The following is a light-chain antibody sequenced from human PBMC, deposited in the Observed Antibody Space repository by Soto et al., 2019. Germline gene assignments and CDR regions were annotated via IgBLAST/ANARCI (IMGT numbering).Light chain of an antibody. CDR2: AAS. Sequence: DIQMTQSPSSLSASVGDRVTITCRASQSISSYLNWYQQKPGKAPKLLIYAASSLQSGVPSRFSGRGSGTDFTLTISSLQPEDFATYYCQQSYSTSWTFGHGTKVEIK. V-gene: IGKV1-39*01. CDR1: QSISSY. J-gene: IGKJ1*01. CDR3: QQSYSTSWT.